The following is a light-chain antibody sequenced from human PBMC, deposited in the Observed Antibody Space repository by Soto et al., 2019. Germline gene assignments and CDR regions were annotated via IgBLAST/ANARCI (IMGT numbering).Light chain of an antibody. CDR1: QSVSTRY. CDR2: GAS. J-gene: IGKJ2*01. Sequence: ESMLTQSPGTLSLSPGERATLSCRASQSVSTRYLAWYQQKPGQAPRLLIYGASIRATGIPDRFSGSGSGTDCTLTISRLETEDFAVYYCHKFGSSPPAFTFGQGTKLEI. CDR3: HKFGSSPPAFT. V-gene: IGKV3-20*01.